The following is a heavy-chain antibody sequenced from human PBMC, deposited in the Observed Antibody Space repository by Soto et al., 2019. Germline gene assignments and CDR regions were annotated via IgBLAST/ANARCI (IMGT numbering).Heavy chain of an antibody. V-gene: IGHV4-31*03. CDR1: GGSISRAPYS. J-gene: IGHJ4*02. D-gene: IGHD6-13*01. CDR3: ARLRGVGSWYRGYFDS. Sequence: PXGTLSLTCTVSGGSISRAPYSWSWIRQHPGKGLEWIGYINYSGSSYYNPSLKSRVTISVDTSKNQFSLKLSSVTAADTAVYYCARLRGVGSWYRGYFDSWGQGTLVTVSS. CDR2: INYSGSS.